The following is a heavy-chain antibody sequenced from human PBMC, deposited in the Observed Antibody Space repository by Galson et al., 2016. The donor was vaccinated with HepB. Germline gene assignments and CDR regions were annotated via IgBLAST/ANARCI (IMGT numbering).Heavy chain of an antibody. J-gene: IGHJ4*02. CDR3: AKGTTHRVHFCYFDH. V-gene: IGHV3-23*01. D-gene: IGHD1/OR15-1a*01. CDR1: GFTFSNYA. Sequence: SLRLSCAASGFTFSNYAMSWVRQAPGKGLEWVAGISHSGGSTYFADSVMGRFTISRDNSKNTLYLQMNGLRVDDTAVYYCAKGTTHRVHFCYFDHWGQGTLVAVSS. CDR2: ISHSGGST.